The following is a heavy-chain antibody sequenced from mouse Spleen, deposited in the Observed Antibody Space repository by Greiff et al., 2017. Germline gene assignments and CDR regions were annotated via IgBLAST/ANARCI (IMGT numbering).Heavy chain of an antibody. Sequence: QVQLQQSGAELVRPGASVTLSCKASGYTFTDYEMHWVKQTPVHGLEWIGAIDPETGGTAYNQKFKGKAILTADKSSSTAYMVLRSLTSEDSAVYYWTRGGYGDYFDYWGQGTTLTVSS. CDR1: GYTFTDYE. D-gene: IGHD1-1*02. V-gene: IGHV1-15*01. CDR2: IDPETGGT. CDR3: TRGGYGDYFDY. J-gene: IGHJ2*01.